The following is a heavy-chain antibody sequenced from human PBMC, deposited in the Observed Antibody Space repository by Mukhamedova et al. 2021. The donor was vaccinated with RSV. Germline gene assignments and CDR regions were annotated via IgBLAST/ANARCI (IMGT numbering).Heavy chain of an antibody. CDR3: ARDNRGYSGYRTGWFDP. Sequence: VRQAPGKGLEWVLVIYSGGSTYYADSVKGRFTISRHNSKNTLYLQMNSLRAEDTAVYYCARDNRGYSGYRTGWFDPWGQGTLVTV. D-gene: IGHD5-12*01. J-gene: IGHJ5*02. V-gene: IGHV3-53*04. CDR2: IYSGGST.